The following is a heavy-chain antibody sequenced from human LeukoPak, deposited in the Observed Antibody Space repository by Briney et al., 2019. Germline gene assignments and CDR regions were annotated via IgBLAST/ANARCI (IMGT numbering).Heavy chain of an antibody. V-gene: IGHV3-30*02. CDR3: AKVVGSPSGLNY. J-gene: IGHJ4*02. Sequence: PGGSLRLSCAASGFSFSNYGIHWVRQAPGKGLEWVAFIRYDGSNKYYADSVKGRFTISRDNSKNTLYLQMNSLRAEDTAVYYCAKVVGSPSGLNYWGQGTLVTVSS. D-gene: IGHD3-10*01. CDR1: GFSFSNYG. CDR2: IRYDGSNK.